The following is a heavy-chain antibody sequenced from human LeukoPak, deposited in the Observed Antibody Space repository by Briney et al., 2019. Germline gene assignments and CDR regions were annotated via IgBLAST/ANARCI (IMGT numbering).Heavy chain of an antibody. CDR2: INAGNGNT. Sequence: GASVTVSCKASGYTFTNYVVHWVRQAPGQRPEWMGCINAGNGNTKYSQNFQGRVTITRDTSASTAYMELSSLTSEDTALYYCARDDCGDSCYPGGYWGQGTLVTVSS. CDR1: GYTFTNYV. J-gene: IGHJ4*02. CDR3: ARDDCGDSCYPGGY. D-gene: IGHD2-15*01. V-gene: IGHV1-3*01.